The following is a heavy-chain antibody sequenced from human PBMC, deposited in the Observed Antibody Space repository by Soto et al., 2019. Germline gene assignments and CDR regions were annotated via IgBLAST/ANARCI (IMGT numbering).Heavy chain of an antibody. V-gene: IGHV4-61*01. CDR1: GVAVISGSHY. Sequence: QVQLQASGPGLVKPSATLSLTCAVSGVAVISGSHYWSWIRQPPGKGLEWVGCISDTGSGDYNASLQSRVNISVHTSKRQFSLRLKSVTAEDTAVYYCARAHSGYYPPGMGVWGQGTTVTVYS. D-gene: IGHD5-12*01. CDR3: ARAHSGYYPPGMGV. J-gene: IGHJ6*02. CDR2: ISDTGSG.